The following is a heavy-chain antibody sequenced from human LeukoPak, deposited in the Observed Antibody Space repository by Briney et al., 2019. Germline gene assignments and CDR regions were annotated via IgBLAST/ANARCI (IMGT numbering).Heavy chain of an antibody. CDR2: ISNNGGT. J-gene: IGHJ6*03. CDR3: VRDRGPNLHYYIDV. Sequence: PSETLSLTCSVSGGSFNNDYWSWIRQTPEKGLEWIGYISNNGGTIYNPSLKTRVTISVDTSKNQFFLKLASVTAADTAVYFCVRDRGPNLHYYIDVWGKGTTVTVSS. D-gene: IGHD1-7*01. CDR1: GGSFNNDY. V-gene: IGHV4-59*01.